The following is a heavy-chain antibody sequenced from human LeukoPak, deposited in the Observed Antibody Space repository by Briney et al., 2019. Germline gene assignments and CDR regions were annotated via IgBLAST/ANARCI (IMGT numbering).Heavy chain of an antibody. Sequence: GGSLTLSCAASGFPLSSYWMSWLRQAPGKGLEWVANIKQDGSEKLYVASVKGRFTISRDNAKNSLYLHMNSRRAEDTAVYYCTRARGWGDYGDLYYFDYWGQETLVTVSS. V-gene: IGHV3-7*03. CDR2: IKQDGSEK. D-gene: IGHD4-17*01. CDR3: TRARGWGDYGDLYYFDY. CDR1: GFPLSSYW. J-gene: IGHJ4*02.